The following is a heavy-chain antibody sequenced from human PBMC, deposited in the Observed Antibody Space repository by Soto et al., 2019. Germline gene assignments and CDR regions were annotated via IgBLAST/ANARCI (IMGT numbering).Heavy chain of an antibody. CDR3: ARARLRAVYAFDI. CDR1: GGSVSSGAYY. D-gene: IGHD5-12*01. J-gene: IGHJ3*02. CDR2: IYYSGCT. Sequence: QVQLQESDAGLVKASQTLSLTCTVSGGSVSSGAYYWTWIRQRPGKGLEWIGYIYYSGCTYYSPSVKSRLSISLDTSKNQFSLRLSSVTAADTAMYYCARARLRAVYAFDIWGQGTMVTVSS. V-gene: IGHV4-31*03.